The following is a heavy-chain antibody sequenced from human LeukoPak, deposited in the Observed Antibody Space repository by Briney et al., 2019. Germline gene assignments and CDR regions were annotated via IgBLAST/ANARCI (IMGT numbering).Heavy chain of an antibody. D-gene: IGHD6-19*01. V-gene: IGHV1-46*01. CDR3: ARDEGSAQFDY. Sequence: GASVKVSCKASGYTFTSYYMHWVRQAPGQGLEWMGIINPSGGSTSYAQKFQGRVTMTRDSSTSTVYMELSSLRSEDTAVYYCARDEGSAQFDYWGQGTLVTVSS. CDR1: GYTFTSYY. CDR2: INPSGGST. J-gene: IGHJ4*02.